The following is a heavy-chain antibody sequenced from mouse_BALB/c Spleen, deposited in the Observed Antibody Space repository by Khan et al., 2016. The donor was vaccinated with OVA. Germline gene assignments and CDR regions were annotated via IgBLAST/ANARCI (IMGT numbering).Heavy chain of an antibody. CDR3: ERSLYYSYGYALDC. J-gene: IGHJ4*01. D-gene: IGHD2-14*01. Sequence: EVKLQESGPGLVKPSQSLSLTCTVTGYSITSDYAWNWIRQFPGNKLEWMGYISSTGSPSYNPSLKSRICSTRETSKNQFYLQLKSVNTENTDTYDCERSLYYSYGYALDCWGRGTSVTVSS. CDR1: GYSITSDYA. CDR2: ISSTGSP. V-gene: IGHV3-2*02.